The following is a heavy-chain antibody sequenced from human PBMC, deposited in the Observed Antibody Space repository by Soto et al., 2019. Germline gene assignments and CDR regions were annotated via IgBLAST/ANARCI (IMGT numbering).Heavy chain of an antibody. J-gene: IGHJ4*02. V-gene: IGHV4-31*03. Sequence: PSETLSLTCTVSGGSISSGGYYWSWIRQHPGKGLEWIGYIYYSGSTYYNPSLKSRVTISVDTSKNQFSLKLSSVTAADTAVYNCARSFGVAAAGPFDYGGQGTLVTVSS. CDR2: IYYSGST. CDR1: GGSISSGGYY. D-gene: IGHD6-13*01. CDR3: ARSFGVAAAGPFDY.